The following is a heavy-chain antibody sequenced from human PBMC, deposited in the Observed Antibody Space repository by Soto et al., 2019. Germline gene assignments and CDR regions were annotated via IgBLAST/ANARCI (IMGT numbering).Heavy chain of an antibody. J-gene: IGHJ5*02. CDR2: FDPEDGET. V-gene: IGHV1-24*01. D-gene: IGHD2-2*02. CDR1: GYTLTELS. CDR3: ATVRCSSTSCYTNWFDP. Sequence: ASVKVSCKVSGYTLTELSMHWVRQAPGKGLEWMGGFDPEDGETIYAQKFQGRVTMTEDTSTDTAHMELSSLRSEDTAVYYCATVRCSSTSCYTNWFDPWGQGTLVTVSS.